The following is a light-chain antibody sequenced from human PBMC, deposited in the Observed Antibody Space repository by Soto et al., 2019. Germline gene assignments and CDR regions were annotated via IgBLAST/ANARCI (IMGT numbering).Light chain of an antibody. V-gene: IGKV1D-17*01. J-gene: IGKJ4*01. Sequence: NIQMTQSPSAMSASVGDRATITCRARQGISNYLAWFQQKPGKVPKHLIYAASSLQSGVPSRFSGSGSGTEFTLTISSLQPEDFATYYCLQHNSYPHFGGGTKVEIK. CDR3: LQHNSYPH. CDR1: QGISNY. CDR2: AAS.